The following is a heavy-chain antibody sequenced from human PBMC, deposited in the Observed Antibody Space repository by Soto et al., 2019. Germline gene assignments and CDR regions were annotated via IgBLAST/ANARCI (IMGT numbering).Heavy chain of an antibody. J-gene: IGHJ4*02. CDR1: GFTFSNYA. D-gene: IGHD5-12*01. CDR3: AKGALTRGAYELDY. Sequence: EVQVLEPGGDLVQPGGSLRLSCAASGFTFSNYAMNWVRQAPGKGLEWVSAISASAGSTYYADSVKGRFTISRDNSKNTLYLQMNSLRAEDTAVYYCAKGALTRGAYELDYWGQGTLVTVSS. CDR2: ISASAGST. V-gene: IGHV3-23*01.